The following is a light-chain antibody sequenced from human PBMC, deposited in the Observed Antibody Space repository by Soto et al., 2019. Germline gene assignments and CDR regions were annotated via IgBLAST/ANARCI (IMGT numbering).Light chain of an antibody. J-gene: IGLJ1*01. CDR2: GSD. V-gene: IGLV1-40*01. CDR1: GSNIGAGYD. CDR3: QYYHRNLSAL. Sequence: QSVLTQPPSVPGDPGQTVTLACAGSGSNIGAGYDVQWYQQLPGTAPRLLIYGSDDRPDGVPDRFSASVSGNSASLAITGLQTEDESVYYCQYYHRNLSALFGHGTKVTV.